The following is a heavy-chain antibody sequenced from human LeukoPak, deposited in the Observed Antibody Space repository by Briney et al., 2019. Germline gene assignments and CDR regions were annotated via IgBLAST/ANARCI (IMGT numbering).Heavy chain of an antibody. CDR3: ARDDDYFGSGSYSPFDN. V-gene: IGHV3-21*01. J-gene: IGHJ4*02. CDR2: ISSSSSYI. CDR1: GFTFSRYS. Sequence: PGGSLRLSCAASGFTFSRYSMNWVRQAPGKGLEWVSYISSSSSYIYYADSAKGRFTISRDNAQKSLYLHMNSLRDEDTAVYYCARDDDYFGSGSYSPFDNWGQGTLVTVSS. D-gene: IGHD3-10*01.